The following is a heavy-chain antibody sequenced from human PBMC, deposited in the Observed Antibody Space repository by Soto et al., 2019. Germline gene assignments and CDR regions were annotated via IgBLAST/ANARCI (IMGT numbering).Heavy chain of an antibody. Sequence: QGPLVQSGAEVKRPGASVKVSCKASDYTFNSYGISWVRQAPGQGLEWMGWISAYNGNINYAQKFRGRVTLTTDTSAATAYMELRSLRSDDTAVYYCARRGFWSTHKRVFYDFGMDVWGQGTTVTVSS. CDR1: DYTFNSYG. J-gene: IGHJ6*02. CDR2: ISAYNGNI. CDR3: ARRGFWSTHKRVFYDFGMDV. V-gene: IGHV1-18*01. D-gene: IGHD3-3*01.